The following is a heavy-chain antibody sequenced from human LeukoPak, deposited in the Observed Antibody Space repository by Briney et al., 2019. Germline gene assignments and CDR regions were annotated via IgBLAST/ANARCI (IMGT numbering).Heavy chain of an antibody. V-gene: IGHV3-48*03. CDR3: ARIGSDNWNDRCSDY. CDR1: GFTFSSYE. D-gene: IGHD1-20*01. Sequence: GGSLRLSCAASGFTFSSYEMNWVRQAPGKGLEWVSYISSSGSTIYYADSVKGRFTISRDNAKNSLYLQMNSLRAEDTAVYYCARIGSDNWNDRCSDYWGQGTLVTVSS. CDR2: ISSSGSTI. J-gene: IGHJ4*02.